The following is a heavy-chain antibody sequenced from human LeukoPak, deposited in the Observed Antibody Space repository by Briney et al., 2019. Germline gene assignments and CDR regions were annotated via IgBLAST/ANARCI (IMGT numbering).Heavy chain of an antibody. CDR2: ISSSSSYI. J-gene: IGHJ4*02. CDR1: GFTFSSYS. D-gene: IGHD3-10*01. CDR3: TRLYDSGFDY. V-gene: IGHV3-21*04. Sequence: GGSLRLSCAASGFTFSSYSMNWVRQAPGKGLEWVSSISSSSSYIYYADSVKGRFTISRDDSKNTAYLQMNSLKTEDTAVYYCTRLYDSGFDYWGQGTLVTVSS.